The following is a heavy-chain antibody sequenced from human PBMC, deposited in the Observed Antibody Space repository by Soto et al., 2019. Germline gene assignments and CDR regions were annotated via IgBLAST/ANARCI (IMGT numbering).Heavy chain of an antibody. D-gene: IGHD3-22*01. Sequence: GGSLRLSCAASGFTFSSYAMSWVRQAPGKGLEWVSAISGSGGSTYYADSVKGRFTISRDNSKNTLYLQMNSLRAEDTAVYYCAKGEYVDTMIVVEDGMDVWGQGTTVTVSS. CDR1: GFTFSSYA. CDR2: ISGSGGST. CDR3: AKGEYVDTMIVVEDGMDV. V-gene: IGHV3-23*01. J-gene: IGHJ6*02.